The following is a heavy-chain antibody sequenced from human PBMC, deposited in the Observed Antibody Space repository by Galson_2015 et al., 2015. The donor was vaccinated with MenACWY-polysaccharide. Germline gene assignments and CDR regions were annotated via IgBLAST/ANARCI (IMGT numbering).Heavy chain of an antibody. CDR3: ARNGTGDRGWLQLAYTSYYGLDV. D-gene: IGHD5-24*01. J-gene: IGHJ6*02. Sequence: SLRLSCAASGFTFSSCAMSWVRQAPGKGLEWVSGISGSGGTTYYADSVKGRFTISRDNSKDTLYLQMNSLRLEDSAVYYCARNGTGDRGWLQLAYTSYYGLDVWGQGTTVTVSS. CDR1: GFTFSSCA. CDR2: ISGSGGTT. V-gene: IGHV3-23*01.